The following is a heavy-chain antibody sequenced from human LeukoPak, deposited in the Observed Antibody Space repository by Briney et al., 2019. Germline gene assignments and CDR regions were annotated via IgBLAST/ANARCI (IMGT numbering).Heavy chain of an antibody. V-gene: IGHV4-39*07. Sequence: TSETLSLTCTVSGGSISSSSYYWGWIRQPPGKGLEWIGSIYYSGSTYYNPSLKSRVRVSVETSKNQFSLKLSSVTAADTAVYYCARDWGQLLWFGELPARNWFDPWGQGTLVTVSS. CDR1: GGSISSSSYY. CDR2: IYYSGST. D-gene: IGHD3-10*01. J-gene: IGHJ5*02. CDR3: ARDWGQLLWFGELPARNWFDP.